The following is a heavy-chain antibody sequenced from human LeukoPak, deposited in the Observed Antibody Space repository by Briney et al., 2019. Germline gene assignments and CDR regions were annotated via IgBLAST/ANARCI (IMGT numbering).Heavy chain of an antibody. CDR3: ARLVLSYGNAFDH. Sequence: SETLSLTCAVSGGSISSYYWSWIRQPAGKGLEWIGRIYTSGSTNYNPSLKSRATMSLDTSKNHFSLRLSSVTAADTAVYYCARLVLSYGNAFDHWGQGTLVTASS. J-gene: IGHJ4*02. D-gene: IGHD3-16*01. CDR1: GGSISSYY. CDR2: IYTSGST. V-gene: IGHV4-4*07.